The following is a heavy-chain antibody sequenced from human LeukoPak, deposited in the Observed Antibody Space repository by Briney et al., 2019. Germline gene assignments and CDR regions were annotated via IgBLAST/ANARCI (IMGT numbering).Heavy chain of an antibody. Sequence: GGSLRLSCAASGFTFSSYSMNWVRQAPGKGLEWVSSISSSSDYIYYADSVKGRFTISRENAKSSLSLHITSLRAEDTAVYYCARIQYSSSWYLTGRGPIAFDIWGQGTMVTVSS. J-gene: IGHJ3*02. V-gene: IGHV3-21*01. CDR3: ARIQYSSSWYLTGRGPIAFDI. D-gene: IGHD6-13*01. CDR2: ISSSSDYI. CDR1: GFTFSSYS.